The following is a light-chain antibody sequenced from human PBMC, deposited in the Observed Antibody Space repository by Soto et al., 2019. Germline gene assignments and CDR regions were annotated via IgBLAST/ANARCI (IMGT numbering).Light chain of an antibody. J-gene: IGLJ2*01. V-gene: IGLV2-23*01. CDR1: SSDVGSYDL. Sequence: QSVLTQPASVSGSPGQSITISCTGTSSDVGSYDLVSWYQQHPGTAPKFMIYEGSKRPSGVSNRFSGSKSGNKASLTISGLQAEDEADSYCCSYAGSSTYVIFGGGTKLTGL. CDR3: CSYAGSSTYVI. CDR2: EGS.